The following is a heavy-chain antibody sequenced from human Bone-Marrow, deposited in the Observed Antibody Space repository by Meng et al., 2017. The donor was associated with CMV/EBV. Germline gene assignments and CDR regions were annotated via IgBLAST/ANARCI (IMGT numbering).Heavy chain of an antibody. J-gene: IGHJ6*02. CDR2: INHSGST. CDR3: AMSYSSSWRPLGMDV. D-gene: IGHD6-13*01. CDR1: GGSFSGYY. Sequence: SETLSLTCAVYGGSFSGYYWSWIRQPPGKGLEWIGEINHSGSTNYNPSLKSRVTISVDTSKNQFSLKLSSVTAADTAVYYCAMSYSSSWRPLGMDVCDQRTTVVASS. V-gene: IGHV4-34*01.